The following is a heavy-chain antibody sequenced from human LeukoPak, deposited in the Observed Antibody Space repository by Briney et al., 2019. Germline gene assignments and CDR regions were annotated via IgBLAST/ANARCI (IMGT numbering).Heavy chain of an antibody. CDR3: ARDSTPLEYSSGYYPDAFDI. CDR1: GFTFSDYY. J-gene: IGHJ3*02. V-gene: IGHV3-11*01. D-gene: IGHD3-22*01. Sequence: GGSLRLSCAASGFTFSDYYMSWIRQAPGKGLGWVSYISSSGSTIYYADSVKGRFTISRDNAKNSLYLQMNSLRAEDTAVYYCARDSTPLEYSSGYYPDAFDIWGQGTMVTVSS. CDR2: ISSSGSTI.